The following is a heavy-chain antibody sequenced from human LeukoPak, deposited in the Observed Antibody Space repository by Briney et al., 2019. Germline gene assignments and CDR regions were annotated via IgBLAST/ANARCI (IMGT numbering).Heavy chain of an antibody. Sequence: SETLSLTCAVYGGSFSGYYWSWIRQPAGKGLEWIGRIYTSGSTNYNPSLKSRVTMSVDTSKNQFSLKLSSVTAADTAVYYCASARTTAFMDVWGKGTTVTVSS. CDR2: IYTSGST. CDR1: GGSFSGYY. D-gene: IGHD2-2*01. V-gene: IGHV4-59*10. CDR3: ASARTTAFMDV. J-gene: IGHJ6*04.